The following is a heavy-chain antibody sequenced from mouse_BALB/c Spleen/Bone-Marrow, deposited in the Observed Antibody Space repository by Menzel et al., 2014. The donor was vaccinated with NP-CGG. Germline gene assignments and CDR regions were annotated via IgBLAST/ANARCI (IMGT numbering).Heavy chain of an antibody. Sequence: VQLKESGAELAKPGASVKLSCTASGFNIKDTYMHWVRQRPEQGLEWIGRIDPANGNTKYDPKFQGKATITADTSSNTAYLQLSSLTSEDTAVYYCAGASYYAMDYWGQGTSVTVSS. CDR1: GFNIKDTY. V-gene: IGHV14-3*02. CDR3: AGASYYAMDY. CDR2: IDPANGNT. J-gene: IGHJ4*01.